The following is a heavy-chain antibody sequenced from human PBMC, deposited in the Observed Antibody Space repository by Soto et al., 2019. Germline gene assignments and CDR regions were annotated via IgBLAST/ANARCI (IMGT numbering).Heavy chain of an antibody. CDR1: GYTFTSYG. D-gene: IGHD3-22*01. CDR2: ISAYNGNT. Sequence: ASVKVSCKASGYTFTSYGISWVRQAPGRGLEWMGWISAYNGNTNYAQKLQGRVTMTTDTSTSTAYMELRSLRSDDTAVYYCARDRLNVYYYDSSGYGFDYWGQGTLVTVSS. J-gene: IGHJ4*02. V-gene: IGHV1-18*01. CDR3: ARDRLNVYYYDSSGYGFDY.